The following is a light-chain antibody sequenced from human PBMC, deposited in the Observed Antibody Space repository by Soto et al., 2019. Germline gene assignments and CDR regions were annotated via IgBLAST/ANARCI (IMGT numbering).Light chain of an antibody. CDR3: KQYGSSPRT. CDR1: QSVSSSY. CDR2: GAS. Sequence: EIALTQSPGTLSLSPGERATLSCRASQSVSSSYLAWYQQKPGQAPRLLIYGASSSATGIPDRFSGSVSGTDFTLTISRLEPEDFAVYYCKQYGSSPRTFGQGTKVEI. J-gene: IGKJ1*01. V-gene: IGKV3-20*01.